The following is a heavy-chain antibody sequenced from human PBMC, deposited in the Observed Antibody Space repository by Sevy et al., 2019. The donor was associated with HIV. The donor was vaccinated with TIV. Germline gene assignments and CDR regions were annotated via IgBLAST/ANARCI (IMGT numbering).Heavy chain of an antibody. CDR2: VSGGGDTT. Sequence: GGSLRLSCAASGFTFNNYAMTWVRQAPGKGLEWVSAVSGGGDTTYYADSVKGRLTISRDNSKNTLYLQMNSLRAEDTAVYYCAKGGSTSGYYLNYFAYWGQGTLLTVSS. CDR3: AKGGSTSGYYLNYFAY. J-gene: IGHJ4*02. CDR1: GFTFNNYA. V-gene: IGHV3-23*01. D-gene: IGHD3-22*01.